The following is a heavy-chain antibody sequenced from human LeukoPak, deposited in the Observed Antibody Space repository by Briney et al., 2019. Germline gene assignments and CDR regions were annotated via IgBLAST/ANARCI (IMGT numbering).Heavy chain of an antibody. J-gene: IGHJ6*04. CDR3: AELGITMIGGV. D-gene: IGHD3-10*02. CDR1: GFTVSSNY. V-gene: IGHV3-48*03. Sequence: GGSLRFSCAASGFTVSSNYMNWVRQAPGKGLEWVSYISSSGSTIYYADSVKGRFTISRDNAKNSLYLQMNSLRAEDTAVYYCAELGITMIGGVWGKGTTVTISS. CDR2: ISSSGSTI.